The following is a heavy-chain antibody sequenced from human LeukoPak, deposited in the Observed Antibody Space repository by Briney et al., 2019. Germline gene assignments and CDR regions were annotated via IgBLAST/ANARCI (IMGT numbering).Heavy chain of an antibody. J-gene: IGHJ6*03. CDR2: INPNSGGT. CDR1: EGTHSAYS. CDR3: ARVAISDYDRLLGRDYYYMDV. Sequence: ASVKVSCKASEGTHSAYSLNWVRQAPGQGLEWMGWINPNSGGTNYAQKFQGRGPMTRDTSISTPYMELSRLRSDDAAVYYCARVAISDYDRLLGRDYYYMDVWGKGTTVTVSS. D-gene: IGHD5-12*01. V-gene: IGHV1-2*02.